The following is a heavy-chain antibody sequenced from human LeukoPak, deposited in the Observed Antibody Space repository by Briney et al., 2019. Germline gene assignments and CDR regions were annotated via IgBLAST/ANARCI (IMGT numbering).Heavy chain of an antibody. CDR3: AKEMDYGDYGYFDL. J-gene: IGHJ2*01. CDR2: ISGSGGIT. CDR1: GFTFSSYA. Sequence: PGGSLRLSCAASGFTFSSYAMSWVRQAPGKGLEWVSGISGSGGITDYADSVKGRFTISRDNSKNTLYLQMNSLRAEDTAVYYCAKEMDYGDYGYFDLWGRGTLVTVSS. D-gene: IGHD4-17*01. V-gene: IGHV3-23*01.